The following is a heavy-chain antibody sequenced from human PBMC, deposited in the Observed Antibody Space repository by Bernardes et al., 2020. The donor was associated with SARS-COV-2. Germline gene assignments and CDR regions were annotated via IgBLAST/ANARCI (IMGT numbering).Heavy chain of an antibody. CDR1: GGSFSFSSYF. CDR3: ARRDRWLTKAFDY. D-gene: IGHD6-19*01. J-gene: IGHJ4*02. Sequence: SETLSLTCSVSGGSFSFSSYFWGWIRQPPGKGLEWIGTLYDSRSTYYNPSLRSRVTISVDTSKNQFSLKLSSVTAADTAVYYCARRDRWLTKAFDYWGQGTPVTVSS. V-gene: IGHV4-39*01. CDR2: LYDSRST.